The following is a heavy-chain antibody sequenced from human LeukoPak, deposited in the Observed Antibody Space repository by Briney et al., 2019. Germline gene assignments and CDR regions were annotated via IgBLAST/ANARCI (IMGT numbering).Heavy chain of an antibody. J-gene: IGHJ5*02. Sequence: GGSLRLSCAASGFTFSSYAMSWVRQAPGKGLEWVSAISGSGGSTYYADSVKGRFTISRDNSKNTLYLQMNSLRAEDTAVYYCAKAGEPRRFIAVASLWFDPWGQRTLVTVSS. CDR2: ISGSGGST. CDR3: AKAGEPRRFIAVASLWFDP. V-gene: IGHV3-23*01. CDR1: GFTFSSYA. D-gene: IGHD6-19*01.